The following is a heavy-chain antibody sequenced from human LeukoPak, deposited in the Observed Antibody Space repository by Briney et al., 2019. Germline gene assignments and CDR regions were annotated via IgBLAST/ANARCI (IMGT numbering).Heavy chain of an antibody. Sequence: ASVKVSCKASGYTFTSYGISWVQQAPGQGLEWMGWISSYNGNTNYAQKLQGRVTMSTDTSTGTAYMELRSLRSDDTAVYYCARRVAVARRDAFDIWGQGTMVTVSS. J-gene: IGHJ3*02. V-gene: IGHV1-18*01. CDR1: GYTFTSYG. D-gene: IGHD6-19*01. CDR2: ISSYNGNT. CDR3: ARRVAVARRDAFDI.